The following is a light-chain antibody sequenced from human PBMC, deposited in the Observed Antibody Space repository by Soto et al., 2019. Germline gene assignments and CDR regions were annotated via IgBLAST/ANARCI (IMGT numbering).Light chain of an antibody. J-gene: IGLJ3*02. Sequence: FMLTQPHSVSESPGKTVTISCTRSSGSIASNYVQWYQQRPGSAPTTVIYEDNQRPSGVPDRFSGSIDSSSNSASLTISGLKTEDEADYYSQSYDSSNLWVFGGGTKLTVL. CDR2: EDN. CDR3: QSYDSSNLWV. V-gene: IGLV6-57*03. CDR1: SGSIASNY.